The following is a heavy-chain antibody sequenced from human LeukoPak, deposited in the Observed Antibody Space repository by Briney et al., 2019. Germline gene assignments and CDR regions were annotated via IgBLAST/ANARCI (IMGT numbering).Heavy chain of an antibody. D-gene: IGHD3-22*01. J-gene: IGHJ4*02. CDR2: INPNSGDT. V-gene: IGHV1-2*02. CDR1: GYTFTGYY. Sequence: GASVKVSCKASGYTFTGYYMHWVRQAPGQGLEWVGWINPNSGDTKYAQKFQGRVTMTRDTSISTAYMELSRLTSDDTAVYYCARWYYDSSGYYETFDYWGQGTLVTVSS. CDR3: ARWYYDSSGYYETFDY.